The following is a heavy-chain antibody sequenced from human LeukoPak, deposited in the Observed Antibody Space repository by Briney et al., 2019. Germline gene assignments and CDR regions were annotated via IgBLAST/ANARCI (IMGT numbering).Heavy chain of an antibody. D-gene: IGHD4-17*01. V-gene: IGHV4-39*07. J-gene: IGHJ4*02. Sequence: SETLSLTCTVSGGSISSDSYYWGWIRQPPGKGLEWIGSLDYVGSTYYNPSLKSRVTISLDTFKNQFSLKLSSVTAADTAVYYCARRRRGDFDDSIDYWGQGTLVTVSS. CDR2: LDYVGST. CDR1: GGSISSDSYY. CDR3: ARRRRGDFDDSIDY.